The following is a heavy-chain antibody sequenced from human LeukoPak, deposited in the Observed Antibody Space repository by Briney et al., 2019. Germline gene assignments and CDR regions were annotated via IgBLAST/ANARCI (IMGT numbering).Heavy chain of an antibody. CDR3: ARAYCSGDSCYLAAFDI. D-gene: IGHD2-15*01. CDR1: GFTFSSYW. Sequence: PGGSLRLSCAASGFTFSSYWMSWVRQAPGKGLEWVANIKQDGSEKYYVDSVKGRFTISRDNAKNPLYLQMNSLRAEDTAVYYCARAYCSGDSCYLAAFDIWGQGTMVTVSS. CDR2: IKQDGSEK. J-gene: IGHJ3*02. V-gene: IGHV3-7*01.